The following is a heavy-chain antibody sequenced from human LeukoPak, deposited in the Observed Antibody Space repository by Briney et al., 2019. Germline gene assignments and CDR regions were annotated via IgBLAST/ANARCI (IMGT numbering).Heavy chain of an antibody. CDR1: GFTFSSYA. Sequence: GGSLRLSCAASGFTFSSYAMTWVRQAPGKGLEWVSGITADGGSTFYADSVKGRFTISRDNSKNTLYLQMNSLRAGDTAVYYCAKARGLWLIGSSPTDYWGQGTLVTVSS. J-gene: IGHJ4*02. V-gene: IGHV3-23*01. D-gene: IGHD5-18*01. CDR2: ITADGGST. CDR3: AKARGLWLIGSSPTDY.